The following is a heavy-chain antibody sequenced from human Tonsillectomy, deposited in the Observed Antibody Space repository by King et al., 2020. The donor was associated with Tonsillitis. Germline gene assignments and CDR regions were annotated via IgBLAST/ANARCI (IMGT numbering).Heavy chain of an antibody. V-gene: IGHV2-70*04. CDR3: ARTNNSPYYFDY. D-gene: IGHD1/OR15-1a*01. Sequence: TLKESGPALVKPTQTLTLTCTFSGFSLSTSAMRVSWIRQPPGKALEWLARIDWDDDKFYSTSLKTRLTISKDTSKNQEVLTMTNLDPVDTATYYCARTNNSPYYFDYWGQGTLVTVSS. CDR2: IDWDDDK. J-gene: IGHJ4*02. CDR1: GFSLSTSAMR.